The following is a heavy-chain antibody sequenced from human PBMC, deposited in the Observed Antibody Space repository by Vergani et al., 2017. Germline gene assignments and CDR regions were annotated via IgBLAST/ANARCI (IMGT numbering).Heavy chain of an antibody. CDR1: GFTFSSYS. CDR3: ARDRHPLPELGTPFDY. J-gene: IGHJ4*02. D-gene: IGHD1-14*01. Sequence: EVQLVESGGGLVKPGGSLRLSCAASGFTFSSYSMNWVRQAPGKGLEWVSYISSSSSTIYYADSVKGRFTISRDNAKNSLYLQMNSLRDEDTAVYYCARDRHPLPELGTPFDYWGQGTLVTVSS. CDR2: ISSSSSTI. V-gene: IGHV3-48*02.